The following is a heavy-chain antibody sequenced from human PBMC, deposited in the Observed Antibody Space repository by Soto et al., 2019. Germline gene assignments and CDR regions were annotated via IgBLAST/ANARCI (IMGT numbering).Heavy chain of an antibody. CDR1: GYTFTSYG. CDR2: ISTSKGNT. Sequence: QVQLVQSGPEVKKPGASLKVSCKTSGYTFTSYGIAWVRQAPGQALEWRGWISTSKGNTNYAQKFQGRVTMTTDTSTSTAYMELRSLRSDDTAVYYCATRSPAFDFWGQGTLVTVSA. V-gene: IGHV1-18*01. CDR3: ATRSPAFDF. J-gene: IGHJ4*02.